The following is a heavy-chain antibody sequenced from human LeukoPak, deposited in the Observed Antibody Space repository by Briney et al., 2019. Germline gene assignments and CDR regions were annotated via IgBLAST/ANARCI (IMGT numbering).Heavy chain of an antibody. V-gene: IGHV3-7*01. Sequence: GGSLRLSCEGTGFSFGIYWMSWVRQAPGKGLEWVANINEDGSEKYYVDSVKGRFTISRDNGKNALYLQMNSLRAEDTAVYYCARDLYYYDSSGYYYPGGSDYWGQGTLVTVSS. CDR3: ARDLYYYDSSGYYYPGGSDY. CDR2: INEDGSEK. D-gene: IGHD3-22*01. CDR1: GFSFGIYW. J-gene: IGHJ4*02.